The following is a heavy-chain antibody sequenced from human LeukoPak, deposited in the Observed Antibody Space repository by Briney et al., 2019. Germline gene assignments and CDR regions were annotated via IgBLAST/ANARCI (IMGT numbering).Heavy chain of an antibody. CDR2: IYSGDSDT. D-gene: IGHD2-15*01. CDR1: GYSFTSYW. Sequence: GESLKTSCKGSGYSFTSYWIGWVRQMPGKGLEWMGIIYSGDSDTRYSPSFQGQVTISADKSISTAYLQWSSLKASDTAIYYCASRVAVAAPAFDYWGQGTLVTVSS. V-gene: IGHV5-51*01. CDR3: ASRVAVAAPAFDY. J-gene: IGHJ4*02.